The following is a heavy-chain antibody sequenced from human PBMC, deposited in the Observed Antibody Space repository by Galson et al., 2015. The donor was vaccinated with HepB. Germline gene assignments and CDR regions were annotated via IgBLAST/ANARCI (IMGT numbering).Heavy chain of an antibody. CDR3: ARGRHVVVTAMDY. CDR2: IWYDGSNK. D-gene: IGHD2-21*02. Sequence: SLRLSCAASGFTFSSYGMHWVRQAPGKGLEWVAVIWYDGSNKYYADSVKGRFTISRDNSKNTLYLQMNSLRAEDTAVYYCARGRHVVVTAMDYWGQGTLVTVSS. V-gene: IGHV3-33*01. CDR1: GFTFSSYG. J-gene: IGHJ4*02.